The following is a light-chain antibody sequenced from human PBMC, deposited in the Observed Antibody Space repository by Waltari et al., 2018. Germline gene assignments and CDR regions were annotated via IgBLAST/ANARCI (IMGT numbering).Light chain of an antibody. CDR3: SSYTSSNTWV. J-gene: IGLJ3*02. CDR1: SSDVGGYNY. CDR2: DVS. V-gene: IGLV2-14*03. Sequence: QSALTQPASVSGSPGQSITISWTGTSSDVGGYNYVSWYQQHPGKAPKLMIYDVSNRPSGLSNRFSGSKSGNTASLTISGLQAEDEADYYCSSYTSSNTWVFGGGTK.